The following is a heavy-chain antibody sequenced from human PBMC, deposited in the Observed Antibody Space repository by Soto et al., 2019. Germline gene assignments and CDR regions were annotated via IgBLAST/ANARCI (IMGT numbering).Heavy chain of an antibody. V-gene: IGHV3-23*01. D-gene: IGHD4-17*01. J-gene: IGHJ4*02. CDR1: GFTFSTYA. CDR2: ITGSGSST. CDR3: AKDLYGGYGGVDY. Sequence: EVQLLDSGGGLVQPGGSLRLSCAASGFTFSTYAMSWVRQAPGKGLEWVSTITGSGSSTYYADSVKGRFTISRDNSTNTLSLQMNSLRAEDTAVYYCAKDLYGGYGGVDYWGQGTLVTVSS.